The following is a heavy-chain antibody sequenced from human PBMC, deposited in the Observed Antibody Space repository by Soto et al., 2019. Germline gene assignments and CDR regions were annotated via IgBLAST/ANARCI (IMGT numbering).Heavy chain of an antibody. Sequence: PSETLSLTCTVSGGSISSYYWSWVRQPPGKGPEWIGYISYRGTTTYNPSLKSRVTISVDTSKNQFSLKVSSVTAADTAVYYCARDLEYSSGWYFDYWGQGTLVTVSS. V-gene: IGHV4-59*12. J-gene: IGHJ4*02. CDR1: GGSISSYY. CDR2: ISYRGTT. CDR3: ARDLEYSSGWYFDY. D-gene: IGHD6-19*01.